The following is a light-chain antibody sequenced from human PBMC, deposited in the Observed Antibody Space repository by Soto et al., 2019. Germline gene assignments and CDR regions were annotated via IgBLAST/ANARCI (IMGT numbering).Light chain of an antibody. Sequence: QSALTQPASVSGSPGQSITVSCTGTSSDVGGHNYVSWFQQHPGQAPKLLIYEVTTRPSGVSTRFSCSKSGKTASLTISGLQSEDEADDHCSSYSCSGTLFVFATGTKVTVL. CDR2: EVT. CDR3: SSYSCSGTLFV. CDR1: SSDVGGHNY. J-gene: IGLJ1*01. V-gene: IGLV2-14*01.